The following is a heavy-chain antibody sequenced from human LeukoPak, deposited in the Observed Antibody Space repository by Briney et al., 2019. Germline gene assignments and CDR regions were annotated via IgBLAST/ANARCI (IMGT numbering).Heavy chain of an antibody. D-gene: IGHD6-19*01. CDR1: GFIFSSYG. Sequence: GGSLRLSCAASGFIFSSYGMHWVRQAPGKGLEWVAVISYDGSNKYYADSVKGRFTISRDNSKNTLYLQMNSLRAEDTAVYYCAKHPSSGWYYFDYWGQGTLVTVSS. V-gene: IGHV3-30*18. CDR2: ISYDGSNK. CDR3: AKHPSSGWYYFDY. J-gene: IGHJ4*02.